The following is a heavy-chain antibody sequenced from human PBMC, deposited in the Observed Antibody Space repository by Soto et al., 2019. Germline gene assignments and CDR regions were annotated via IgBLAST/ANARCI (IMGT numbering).Heavy chain of an antibody. CDR2: IYHSGSI. J-gene: IGHJ4*02. CDR3: ARRYGGNFDY. D-gene: IGHD1-26*01. Sequence: SETLSLTCAVSGGSISSGGYSWSWIRQPPGKGLEGIGYIYHSGSIYYNPSLKSRVTISVDRSKNQFSLKLSSVTAADTAVYYCARRYGGNFDYWGQGTLVTVSS. CDR1: GGSISSGGYS. V-gene: IGHV4-30-2*01.